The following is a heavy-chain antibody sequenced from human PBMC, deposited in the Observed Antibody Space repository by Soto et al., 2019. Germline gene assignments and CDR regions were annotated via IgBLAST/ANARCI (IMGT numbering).Heavy chain of an antibody. V-gene: IGHV4-31*03. CDR2: IYYSGST. D-gene: IGHD3-22*01. J-gene: IGHJ4*02. Sequence: SETLSLTCTVSGGSISSGRYYWSWIRQHPGKGLEWIGYIYYSGSTYYIPSLKSRVTISVDTSKNQFSLKLSSVTAADTAVYYCARGYYDSSGYRFDYWGQGXLVT. CDR3: ARGYYDSSGYRFDY. CDR1: GGSISSGRYY.